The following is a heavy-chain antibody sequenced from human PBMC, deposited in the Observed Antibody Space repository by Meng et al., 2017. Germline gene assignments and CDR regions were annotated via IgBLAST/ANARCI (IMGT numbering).Heavy chain of an antibody. D-gene: IGHD6-13*01. CDR3: AMIRIAAAVLDY. V-gene: IGHV4-39*07. J-gene: IGHJ4*02. CDR1: GGSIISSGYY. CDR2: IYYSGRT. Sequence: QVQESRPRLVKPSETLSLTCTVSGGSIISSGYYWGWIRQPPGKGLEWIASIYYSGRTYYNPSLKSRVTISVDTSKNQFSLKLSSVAAADTAVYYCAMIRIAAAVLDYWGQGTLVTVSS.